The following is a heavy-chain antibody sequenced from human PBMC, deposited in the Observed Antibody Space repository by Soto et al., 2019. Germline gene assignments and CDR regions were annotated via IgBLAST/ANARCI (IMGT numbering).Heavy chain of an antibody. CDR1: GFTFSSYG. CDR3: AKVRLELRKDPPYGKEV. J-gene: IGHJ6*02. D-gene: IGHD1-7*01. CDR2: ISYDGSNK. V-gene: IGHV3-30*18. Sequence: GGSLRLSFAASGFTFSSYGMHWVRQAPGKVLELVAVISYDGSNKYYAYSVKGRFTISRDNSKNTLYLQMNSLRAEDTAVYYCAKVRLELRKDPPYGKEVWGQGTRVSVSS.